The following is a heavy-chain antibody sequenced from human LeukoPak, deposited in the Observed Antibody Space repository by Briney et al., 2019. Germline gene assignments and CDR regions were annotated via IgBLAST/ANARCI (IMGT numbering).Heavy chain of an antibody. D-gene: IGHD3-16*01. J-gene: IGHJ6*02. Sequence: SETLSLTCAVYGGSFSGYYWSWIRQPAGKGLEWIGRIHTSGSTNYNPSLKSRVTISVDTSKNQFSLKLSSVTAADTAVYYCARGGGYYYYGMDVWGQGTTVTVSS. CDR2: IHTSGST. V-gene: IGHV4-59*10. CDR3: ARGGGYYYYGMDV. CDR1: GGSFSGYY.